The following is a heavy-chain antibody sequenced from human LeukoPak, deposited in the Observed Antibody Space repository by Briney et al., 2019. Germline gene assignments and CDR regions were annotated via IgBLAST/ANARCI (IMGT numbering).Heavy chain of an antibody. V-gene: IGHV4-59*01. CDR2: IYSSGGT. J-gene: IGHJ6*03. CDR1: GGSISSYY. CDR3: ARDGGGYYRRDYYYYMDV. Sequence: PSETLSLTCTVSGGSISSYYWSWIRRPPGKGLEWIGYIYSSGGTNYSPSLKSRVTISVDTSNKQFSLKQSSVTAADTAVYYCARDGGGYYRRDYYYYMDVWGKGTTVTVSS. D-gene: IGHD3-3*01.